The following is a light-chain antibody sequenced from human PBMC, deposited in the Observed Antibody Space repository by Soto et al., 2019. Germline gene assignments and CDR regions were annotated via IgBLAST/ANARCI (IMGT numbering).Light chain of an antibody. J-gene: IGLJ3*02. CDR2: DVS. Sequence: QSVLTQPASLSGSPGQSITISCTGTSSDIGSYNYVSWYQQQPGKAPKLMIFDVSYRPSGISDRFSGSKSGNTASLTISGLQPEDEADYYCSSYGASSTLFGGGTKLPVL. V-gene: IGLV2-14*03. CDR3: SSYGASSTL. CDR1: SSDIGSYNY.